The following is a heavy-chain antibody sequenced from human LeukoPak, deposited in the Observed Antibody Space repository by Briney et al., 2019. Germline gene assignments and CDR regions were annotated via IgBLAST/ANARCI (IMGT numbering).Heavy chain of an antibody. CDR2: IKSKTDGGTT. V-gene: IGHV3-15*01. CDR3: AKGGGSIGRSYYFDY. D-gene: IGHD2-15*01. J-gene: IGHJ4*02. CDR1: GFTFSNAW. Sequence: GGSLRLSCAASGFTFSNAWMSWVRQAPGKGLEWVGRIKSKTDGGTTDYAAPVKGRFTISRDDSKNTLYLQMNSLRAEDTAVYYCAKGGGSIGRSYYFDYWGQGTLVTVSS.